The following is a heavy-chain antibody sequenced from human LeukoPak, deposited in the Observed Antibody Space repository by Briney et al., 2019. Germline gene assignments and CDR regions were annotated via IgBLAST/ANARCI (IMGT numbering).Heavy chain of an antibody. CDR2: IRSKAKSYET. J-gene: IGHJ4*02. CDR3: TRYGSSSGSTDY. CDR1: GFTFSSFN. Sequence: GGSLRLSCAASGFTFSSFNMNWVRQASGKGLEWVGRIRSKAKSYETSYGASVKGRFTISRDDSKSTAYLQMNSLKTEDTAVYYCTRYGSSSGSTDYWGQGTLATVSS. V-gene: IGHV3-73*01. D-gene: IGHD6-6*01.